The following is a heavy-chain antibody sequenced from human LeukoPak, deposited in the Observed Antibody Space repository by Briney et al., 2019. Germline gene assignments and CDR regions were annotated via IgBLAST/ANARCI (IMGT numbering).Heavy chain of an antibody. CDR1: GDSISSSSYY. D-gene: IGHD3-22*01. CDR3: ASQRHYYDSSGYYEDYYYYGMDV. Sequence: PSETLSLTCTVSGDSISSSSYYWGWIRQPPGKGLEWIGSIYYGGSTYYNPSLKSRVNISLDTSKNQFSLKLSSVTAADTAVYYCASQRHYYDSSGYYEDYYYYGMDVWGQGTTVTVSS. CDR2: IYYGGST. V-gene: IGHV4-39*07. J-gene: IGHJ6*02.